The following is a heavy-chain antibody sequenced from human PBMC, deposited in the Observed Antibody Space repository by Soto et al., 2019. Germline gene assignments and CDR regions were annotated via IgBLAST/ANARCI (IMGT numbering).Heavy chain of an antibody. CDR2: IKSKTDGGTT. V-gene: IGHV3-15*01. CDR3: TRSMVRGVIKIPLDY. Sequence: EVHLVESGGGLVKPGGSLRLSCAASGFTFSNAWMSWVRQAPGKGLEWVGRIKSKTDGGTTDYAAPVKGRFTISRDDSKNTLSLHMTSLKTEDTAVYSCTRSMVRGVIKIPLDYWGQGTLVTVSS. D-gene: IGHD3-10*01. CDR1: GFTFSNAW. J-gene: IGHJ4*02.